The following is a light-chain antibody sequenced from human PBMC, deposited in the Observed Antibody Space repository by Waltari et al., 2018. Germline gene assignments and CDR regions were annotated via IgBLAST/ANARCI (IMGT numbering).Light chain of an antibody. J-gene: IGKJ3*01. CDR1: QSLLDSDGYTC. Sequence: DIVMTQTPLSLPVTPGEPASISCRSSQSLLDSDGYTCLDWYLQKPGQSPQLLIYEVSNRVSGVPDRFSGSGSGTDFTLKISRVEAEDVGVYYCMQSIEFPFTFGPGTK. CDR3: MQSIEFPFT. V-gene: IGKV2-40*01. CDR2: EVS.